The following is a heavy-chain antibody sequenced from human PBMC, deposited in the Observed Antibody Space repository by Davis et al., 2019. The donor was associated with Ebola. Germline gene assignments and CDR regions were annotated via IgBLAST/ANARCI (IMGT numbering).Heavy chain of an antibody. CDR1: GCSSSSSSSH. V-gene: IGHV4-39*01. CDR3: ARHERGRDY. J-gene: IGHJ4*02. CDR2: ICYSGST. Sequence: LRLSCTVPGCSSSSSSSHWGWPRQPPPKGLEWIGSICYSGSTYYNPSLMSRVTISVDTSKNQFSLKLSSVTAADTAVYYCARHERGRDYWGQGALVTVSS.